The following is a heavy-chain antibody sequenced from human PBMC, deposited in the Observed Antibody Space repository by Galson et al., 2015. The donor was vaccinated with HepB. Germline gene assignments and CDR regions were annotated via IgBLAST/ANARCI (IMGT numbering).Heavy chain of an antibody. CDR2: ISYHGSDK. J-gene: IGHJ6*02. CDR3: ARDLGGVDGDGLDV. CDR1: GFTFSTYA. Sequence: SLRLSCAASGFTFSTYAMHWVRQAPGKGLEWVAAISYHGSDKFYADSVKGRFTISRDNSKNTLYLQMNGLRADDTAVYYCARDLGGVDGDGLDVWGQGSAVTVSS. D-gene: IGHD5-24*01. V-gene: IGHV3-30-3*01.